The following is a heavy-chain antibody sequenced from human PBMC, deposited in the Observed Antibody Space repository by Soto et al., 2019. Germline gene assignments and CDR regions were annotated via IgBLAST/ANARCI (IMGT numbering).Heavy chain of an antibody. J-gene: IGHJ4*02. V-gene: IGHV3-48*02. D-gene: IGHD6-19*01. Sequence: GGSLRLSCAASGFTFSSYSMNWVRQAPGKGLEWVSYISSSSSTIYYADSVKGRFTISRDNAKNSLYLQMNSLRDEDTAVYYCARMAAGYSSGWYYFDYWGQGTLVTVSS. CDR2: ISSSSSTI. CDR3: ARMAAGYSSGWYYFDY. CDR1: GFTFSSYS.